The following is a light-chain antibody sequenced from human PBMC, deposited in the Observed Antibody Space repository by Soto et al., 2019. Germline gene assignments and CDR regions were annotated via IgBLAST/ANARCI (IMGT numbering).Light chain of an antibody. Sequence: QSVLTQPPSASGSPGKSVTISCTGTSSDVGAYKYVSWYQQYPGKAPKLMIYEVTKRPSGVPDRFSGSNSGNTASLTVSGLQAEDEADYYCTSYVGNDIWVFGGGTKVTVL. CDR2: EVT. V-gene: IGLV2-8*01. CDR3: TSYVGNDIWV. J-gene: IGLJ3*02. CDR1: SSDVGAYKY.